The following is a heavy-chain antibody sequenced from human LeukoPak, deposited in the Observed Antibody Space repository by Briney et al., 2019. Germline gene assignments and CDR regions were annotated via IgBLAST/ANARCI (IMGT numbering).Heavy chain of an antibody. J-gene: IGHJ4*02. V-gene: IGHV4-30-2*01. Sequence: SSETLSLTCAVSGGSISSGGYSWSWIRQPPGKGLEWIGYIYHSGSTYYNPSLKSRVTISVDTSKNQFSLNLSSVTAADTAVYYCARGPLDSGYTYFDYWGQGTLVSVAS. D-gene: IGHD5-12*01. CDR1: GGSISSGGYS. CDR3: ARGPLDSGYTYFDY. CDR2: IYHSGST.